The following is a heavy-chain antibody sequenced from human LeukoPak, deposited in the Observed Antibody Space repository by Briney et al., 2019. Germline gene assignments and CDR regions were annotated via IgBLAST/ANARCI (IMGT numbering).Heavy chain of an antibody. CDR3: ARDNRGLWFGESPYFDY. J-gene: IGHJ4*02. Sequence: PGGSLRLSCAASGFTFSSYWMSWVRQAPGKGLEWVANIKQDGSEKYYVDSVKGRFTISRDNAKNSLYLQMNSLRAEDTAVCYCARDNRGLWFGESPYFDYWGQGTLVTVSS. V-gene: IGHV3-7*01. D-gene: IGHD3-10*01. CDR2: IKQDGSEK. CDR1: GFTFSSYW.